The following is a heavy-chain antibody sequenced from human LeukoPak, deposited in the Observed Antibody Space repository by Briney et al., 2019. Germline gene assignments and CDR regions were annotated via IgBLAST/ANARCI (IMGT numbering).Heavy chain of an antibody. CDR1: GFTFGSYG. V-gene: IGHV3-30*02. J-gene: IGHJ4*02. CDR3: AKDSRLYSGYDLSDY. D-gene: IGHD5-12*01. CDR2: IRYDGSNK. Sequence: GGSLRLSCAASGFTFGSYGMHWVRQAPGKGLEWVAFIRYDGSNKYYADSVKGRFTISRDNSKNTLYLQMNSLRAEDTAVYYCAKDSRLYSGYDLSDYWGQGTLVTVSS.